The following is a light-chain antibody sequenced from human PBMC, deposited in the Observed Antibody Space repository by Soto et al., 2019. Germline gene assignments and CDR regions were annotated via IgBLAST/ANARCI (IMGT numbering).Light chain of an antibody. Sequence: QSVLTQPASVSGSPGQSITISCTGTSSDIGSYDLVSWYQQHPGTAPKLIIYEVTKRPSGVSTRFSGSKSGNTASLTISGLQAVDKADYYCCSFADFTYVFGTGTKLTVL. V-gene: IGLV2-23*02. CDR3: CSFADFTYV. CDR2: EVT. J-gene: IGLJ1*01. CDR1: SSDIGSYDL.